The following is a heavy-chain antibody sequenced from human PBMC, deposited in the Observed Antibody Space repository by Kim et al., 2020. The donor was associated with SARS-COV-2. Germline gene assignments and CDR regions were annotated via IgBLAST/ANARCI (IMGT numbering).Heavy chain of an antibody. CDR2: ISYDGSNK. V-gene: IGHV3-30*04. Sequence: GGSLRLSCAASGFTFSSYAMHWVRQAPGKGLEWVAVISYDGSNKYYVDSVKGRFTISRDNSKNTLYLQMNSLRAEDTAVYYCAREIRELDYYYYYDGMDV. CDR1: GFTFSSYA. D-gene: IGHD1-26*01. J-gene: IGHJ6*01. CDR3: AREIRELDYYYYYDGMDV.